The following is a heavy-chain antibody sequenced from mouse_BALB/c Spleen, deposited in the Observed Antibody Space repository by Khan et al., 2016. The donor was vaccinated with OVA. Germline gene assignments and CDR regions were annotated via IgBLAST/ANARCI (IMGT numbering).Heavy chain of an antibody. Sequence: QVQLQQSGPGLVRPGVSVMISCKGSGYTFTDYAVHWVKQSHAKSLEWIGVISTYSGITDYNQKFKGKATVTVDKSSSTAYMELARLTSEDSAIDYCARNIYYGTGDYAMDYWGQGTSVTVSS. V-gene: IGHV1S137*01. J-gene: IGHJ4*01. CDR2: ISTYSGIT. CDR1: GYTFTDYA. D-gene: IGHD2-1*01. CDR3: ARNIYYGTGDYAMDY.